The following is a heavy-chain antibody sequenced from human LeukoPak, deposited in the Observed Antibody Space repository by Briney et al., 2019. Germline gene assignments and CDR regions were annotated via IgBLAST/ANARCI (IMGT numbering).Heavy chain of an antibody. CDR1: GGSFNSYY. V-gene: IGHV4-34*01. Sequence: SETLSLTCAVYGGSFNSYYWSWVRQPPGKGLEWIGEVYHLGTTAYNPSLESRVTISVDTSKNQVSLKLSSVTAADTAVYYCARDSPVVPAALREYNWFDPWGQGTLVTVSS. J-gene: IGHJ5*02. CDR2: VYHLGTT. CDR3: ARDSPVVPAALREYNWFDP. D-gene: IGHD2-2*01.